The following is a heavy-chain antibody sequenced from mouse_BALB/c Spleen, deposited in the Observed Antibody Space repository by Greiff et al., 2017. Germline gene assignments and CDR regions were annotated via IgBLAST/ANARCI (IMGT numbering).Heavy chain of an antibody. D-gene: IGHD4-1*01. CDR3: ARGTGTAY. CDR1: GYTFTSYT. J-gene: IGHJ3*01. V-gene: IGHV1-4*02. Sequence: VQVVESAAELARPGASVKMSCKASGYTFTSYTMHWVKQRPGQGPEWIGYINPSSGYTEYNQKFKDKTTLTADKSSSTAYMQLSSLTSEDSAVYYCARGTGTAYWGQGTLVTVSA. CDR2: INPSSGYT.